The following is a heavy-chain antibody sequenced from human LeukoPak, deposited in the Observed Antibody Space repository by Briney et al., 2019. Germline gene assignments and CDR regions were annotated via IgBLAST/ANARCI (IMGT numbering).Heavy chain of an antibody. CDR1: GFTFSNYG. J-gene: IGHJ4*02. CDR3: AAPLGYCSRTSCYDLDH. D-gene: IGHD2-2*01. Sequence: GGSLRLSCTASGFTFSNYGMRWVRQAAGKGLEWVAFIQYDGSNEYYVDSVKGRFTIARDNSKNTLYLQMNSLTPEDTALYYCAAPLGYCSRTSCYDLDHWGQGTLVTVSS. V-gene: IGHV3-30*02. CDR2: IQYDGSNE.